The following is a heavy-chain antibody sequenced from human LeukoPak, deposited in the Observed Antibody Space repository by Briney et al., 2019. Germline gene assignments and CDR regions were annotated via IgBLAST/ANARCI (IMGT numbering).Heavy chain of an antibody. CDR1: GYTFTSYD. V-gene: IGHV1-8*01. D-gene: IGHD1-20*01. Sequence: ASVKVYCKASGYTFTSYDINWVRQATGQGLEWMGWMNPNSGNTGYAQKFQGRVTMTRNTSISTAYMELSSLRSEDTAVYYCARVTFSYGMDVWGQGTTVTVSS. J-gene: IGHJ6*02. CDR2: MNPNSGNT. CDR3: ARVTFSYGMDV.